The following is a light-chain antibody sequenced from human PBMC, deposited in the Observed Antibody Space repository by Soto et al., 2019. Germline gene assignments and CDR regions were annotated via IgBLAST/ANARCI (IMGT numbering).Light chain of an antibody. CDR2: GAS. CDR3: QQYNNWPPMYT. Sequence: EIVMTQSPATLSVSPGERATLSCRASQSVSSNLAWYQQKPGQAPRLLIYGASTRATGIPARFSGSGSGTEFTLTISSLQSEEFAVYYCQQYNNWPPMYTLGQGTKLAIK. J-gene: IGKJ2*01. CDR1: QSVSSN. V-gene: IGKV3-15*01.